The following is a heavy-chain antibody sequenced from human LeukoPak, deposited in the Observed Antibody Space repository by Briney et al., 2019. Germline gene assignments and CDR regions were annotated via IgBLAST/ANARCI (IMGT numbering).Heavy chain of an antibody. V-gene: IGHV4-30-2*01. Sequence: NPSQTLSLTCAVSGVSISSGGYSWSWIRQPSGKGLEWIGYIYHSGSTYYNPSLKSRVTISVDRSKNQFSLKLSSVTAADTAVYYCARSQTGGTFDYWGQGALVTVSS. CDR3: ARSQTGGTFDY. CDR1: GVSISSGGYS. D-gene: IGHD1-26*01. J-gene: IGHJ4*02. CDR2: IYHSGST.